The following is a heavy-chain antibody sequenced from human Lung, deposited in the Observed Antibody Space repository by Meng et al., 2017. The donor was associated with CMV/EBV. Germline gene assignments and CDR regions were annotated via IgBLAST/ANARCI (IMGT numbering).Heavy chain of an antibody. CDR2: ITWDGGNT. D-gene: IGHD2-15*01. J-gene: IGHJ5*02. V-gene: IGHV3-43D*03. Sequence: GESLKISCAASGFTFDDHAMHWVRQRPGKGLEWVSLITWDGGNTYYADSVKGRFTISRDNSKNSLYLQMNSLRTEDTALYYCAKDGSDSSLGWLDPWGHGTXVTVSS. CDR1: GFTFDDHA. CDR3: AKDGSDSSLGWLDP.